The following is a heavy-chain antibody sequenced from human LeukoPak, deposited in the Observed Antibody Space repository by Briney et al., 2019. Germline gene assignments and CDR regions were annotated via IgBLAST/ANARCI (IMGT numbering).Heavy chain of an antibody. V-gene: IGHV4-39*01. Sequence: SETLSLTCTVSGGSISSSSYYWGWVRQPPGKGLGWIGSIYYSGSTYYNPSLKSRVTISVDTSKNQFSLKLSSVTAADTAVYYCARRRAPVVTKGKRYRGDAFDIWGQGTMVTVSS. CDR2: IYYSGST. CDR1: GGSISSSSYY. D-gene: IGHD3-22*01. J-gene: IGHJ3*02. CDR3: ARRRAPVVTKGKRYRGDAFDI.